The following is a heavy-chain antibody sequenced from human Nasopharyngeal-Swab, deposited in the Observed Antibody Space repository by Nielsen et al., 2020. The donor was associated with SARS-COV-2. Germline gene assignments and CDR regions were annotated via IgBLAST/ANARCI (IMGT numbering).Heavy chain of an antibody. Sequence: VRQAPGKGLEWVSAISGSGGSTYYADSVKGRFTISRDNSKNTPYLQMNSLRAEDTAVYYCAKVLQQLVYDAFDIWGQGTMVTVSS. V-gene: IGHV3-23*01. D-gene: IGHD6-13*01. CDR3: AKVLQQLVYDAFDI. J-gene: IGHJ3*02. CDR2: ISGSGGST.